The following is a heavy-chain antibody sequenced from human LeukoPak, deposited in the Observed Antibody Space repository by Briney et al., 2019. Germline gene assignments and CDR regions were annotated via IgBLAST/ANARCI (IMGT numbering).Heavy chain of an antibody. CDR1: GYTFTSYG. Sequence: ASVKVSCKASGYTFTSYGISWVRQAPGQGLEWMGWISAYNGNTNYAQKLQGRVTMTRDTSTSTVYMELSSLRSEDTAVYYCARDQGPSIAVAGTYQPDYWGQGTLVTVSS. V-gene: IGHV1-18*01. J-gene: IGHJ4*02. D-gene: IGHD6-19*01. CDR3: ARDQGPSIAVAGTYQPDY. CDR2: ISAYNGNT.